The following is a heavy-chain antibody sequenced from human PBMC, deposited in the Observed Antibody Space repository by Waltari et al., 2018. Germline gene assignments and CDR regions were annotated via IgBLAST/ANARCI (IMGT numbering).Heavy chain of an antibody. CDR1: GFTLSDYS. Sequence: EVPLVESGGGLVKPGGSLRLSCAASGFTLSDYSLNWVRQAPGKGLEWVSPIRPKSAFISYADSVRGRFTISRDNAKNSLFLQMNGLRADDTAVFYCSRHTPCHAGICPHAFDIWGQGTVVTVSS. CDR2: IRPKSAFI. CDR3: SRHTPCHAGICPHAFDI. J-gene: IGHJ3*02. V-gene: IGHV3-21*01. D-gene: IGHD2-15*01.